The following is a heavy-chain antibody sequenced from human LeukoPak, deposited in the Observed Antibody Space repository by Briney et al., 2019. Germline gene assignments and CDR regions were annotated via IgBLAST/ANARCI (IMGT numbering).Heavy chain of an antibody. Sequence: GGSLRLSCVASGXTFSNYAMSWVRQAPGKGLEWVSGISGSGGSTYYADSVKGRFTISRDNSKNTLYLQMNSLRAEDTAVYYCAKRVSDRAHCGGDCYLVDYWGQGTLVTVSS. D-gene: IGHD2-21*02. J-gene: IGHJ4*02. CDR1: GXTFSNYA. CDR2: ISGSGGST. CDR3: AKRVSDRAHCGGDCYLVDY. V-gene: IGHV3-23*01.